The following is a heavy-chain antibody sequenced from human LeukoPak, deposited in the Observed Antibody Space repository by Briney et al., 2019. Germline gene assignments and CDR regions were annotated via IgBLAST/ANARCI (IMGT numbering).Heavy chain of an antibody. CDR2: IIPIFGTA. CDR1: GGTFSSYA. D-gene: IGHD6-19*01. CDR3: ARDSGRGVAGNLDY. J-gene: IGHJ4*02. Sequence: ASVKVSCKASGGTFSSYAISWVRQAPGQGLEWMGGIIPIFGTANYAQKFQGRVTITAAESTSTAYMELSSLRSEDTAVYYCARDSGRGVAGNLDYWGQGTLVTVSS. V-gene: IGHV1-69*13.